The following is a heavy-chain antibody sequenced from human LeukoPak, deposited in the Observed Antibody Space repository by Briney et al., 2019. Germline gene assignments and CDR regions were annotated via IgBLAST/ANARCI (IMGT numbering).Heavy chain of an antibody. J-gene: IGHJ5*02. CDR2: IYHSGST. Sequence: SETLSLTCTVSGYSISSGYYWGWIRQPPGKGLEWIGSIYHSGSTYYNPSLKSRVTISVDTSKNQFSLKLSSVTAADTAVYYCARVGGIMWGFDWFDPWGQGTLVTVSS. D-gene: IGHD2-15*01. V-gene: IGHV4-38-2*02. CDR1: GYSISSGYY. CDR3: ARVGGIMWGFDWFDP.